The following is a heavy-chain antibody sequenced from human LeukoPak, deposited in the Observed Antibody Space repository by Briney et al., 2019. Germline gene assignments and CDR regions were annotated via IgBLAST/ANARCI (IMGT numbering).Heavy chain of an antibody. D-gene: IGHD3-10*01. CDR2: ISFDGSNK. CDR1: GFTFGDFA. V-gene: IGHV3-30*18. CDR3: AKCGYGSGSYYIYYFDY. J-gene: IGHJ4*02. Sequence: GGSLRLSCAASGFTFGDFAMHWVRQAPGKGLEWVALISFDGSNKYYADSVKGRFTISRDNSKNTLYLQMNSLRAEDTAVYYCAKCGYGSGSYYIYYFDYWGQGTLVTVSS.